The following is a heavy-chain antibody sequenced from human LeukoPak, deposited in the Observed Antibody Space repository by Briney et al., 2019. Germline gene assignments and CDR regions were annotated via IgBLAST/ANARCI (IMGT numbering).Heavy chain of an antibody. CDR2: TKYRSEWYN. CDR1: GDSVTSNSVA. J-gene: IGHJ6*02. CDR3: ARSAFYGMDV. V-gene: IGHV6-1*01. Sequence: SPTLSLTCAVPGDSVTSNSVAWNWLRQSPSRGLKWLGRTKYRSEWYNSYAVSVKSRIILNSDTSKNQFSLQLNSVTPEDTAVYYCARSAFYGMDVWGQGTTVTVSS. D-gene: IGHD3-3*01.